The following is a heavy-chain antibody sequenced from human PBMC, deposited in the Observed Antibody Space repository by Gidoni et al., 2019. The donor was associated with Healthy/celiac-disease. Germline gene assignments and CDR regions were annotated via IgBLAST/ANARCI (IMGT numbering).Heavy chain of an antibody. CDR3: ARAFEGG. Sequence: VQLVEFGGGFIQRGGSLILSCAASAFTVSSNYMSWVRQAPGKGLEWVSVIYSGGSTYYADSVKGLFTIARDNSKNTLYLQMNSLRAEDTAVYYCARAFEGGWGQGTLVTVSS. D-gene: IGHD3-16*01. V-gene: IGHV3-53*01. J-gene: IGHJ4*02. CDR1: AFTVSSNY. CDR2: IYSGGST.